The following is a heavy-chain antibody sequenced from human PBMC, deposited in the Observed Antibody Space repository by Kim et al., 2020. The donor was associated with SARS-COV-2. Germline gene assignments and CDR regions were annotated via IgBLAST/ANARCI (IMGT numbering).Heavy chain of an antibody. CDR1: GGSFSGYY. D-gene: IGHD2-21*02. CDR3: ARPRKGGNSYWYFDL. CDR2: INHSGST. V-gene: IGHV4-34*01. J-gene: IGHJ2*01. Sequence: SETLSLTCAVYGGSFSGYYWSWIRQPPGKGLEWIGEINHSGSTNYNPSLKSRVTISVDTSKNQFSLKLSSVTAADTAVYYCARPRKGGNSYWYFDLWGRGTLVTVSS.